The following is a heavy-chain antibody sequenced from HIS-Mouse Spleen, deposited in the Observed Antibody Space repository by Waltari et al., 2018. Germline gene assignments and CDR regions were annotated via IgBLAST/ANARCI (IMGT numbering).Heavy chain of an antibody. D-gene: IGHD3-3*01. V-gene: IGHV3-30*04. CDR2: ISYDGSNK. CDR1: GFTFSSYA. J-gene: IGHJ6*02. CDR3: ASSVRFLEWLPTTYYYYGMDV. Sequence: QVQLVESGGGVVQPGRSLRLSCAASGFTFSSYAMHWVRQAPGKGLEWVAVISYDGSNKYYADSLKGRFTISRDNSKNTLYLQMNSLRAEDTAVYYCASSVRFLEWLPTTYYYYGMDVWGQGTTVTVSS.